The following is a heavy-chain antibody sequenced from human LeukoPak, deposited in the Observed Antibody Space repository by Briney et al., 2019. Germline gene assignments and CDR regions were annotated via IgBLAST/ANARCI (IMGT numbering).Heavy chain of an antibody. CDR2: ISHSGST. CDR1: GYSISSGYY. CDR3: ARVGIAAAGTAVGY. D-gene: IGHD6-13*01. J-gene: IGHJ4*02. V-gene: IGHV4-38-2*02. Sequence: PSETLSLTCTVSGYSISSGYYWGWIRQPPGEGQEWIGTISHSGSTYYLPSLRGRVTISLDTSKKQFSLNLSSVTAADTAVYYCARVGIAAAGTAVGYWGRGTLVTVSS.